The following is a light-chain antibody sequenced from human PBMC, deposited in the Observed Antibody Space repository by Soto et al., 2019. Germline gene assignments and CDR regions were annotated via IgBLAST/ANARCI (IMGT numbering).Light chain of an antibody. CDR2: GAS. Sequence: ENVFTPFSCNLSFSPGEKATPSLRASQSVSSANFAWYQQKPGQAPRLLIYGASSRATGIPDRFSGRGSGTDFILTISRLEPEDFAVYYCQQYGSSPKTFGQGTKVDIK. J-gene: IGKJ1*01. V-gene: IGKV3-20*01. CDR3: QQYGSSPKT. CDR1: QSVSSAN.